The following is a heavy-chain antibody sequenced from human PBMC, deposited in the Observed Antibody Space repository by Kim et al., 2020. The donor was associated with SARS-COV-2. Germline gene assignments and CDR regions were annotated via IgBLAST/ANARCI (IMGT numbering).Heavy chain of an antibody. CDR1: GGSFSGYY. V-gene: IGHV4-34*01. Sequence: SETLSLTCAVYGGSFSGYYWSWIRQPPGKGLEWIGEINHSVSTNYNPSLKSRVTISVDTSKNQFSLNLSSVTAADTAVYSCARGGLWGSGSYGVYYYYGMDVWGQGTTVTVSS. CDR3: ARGGLWGSGSYGVYYYYGMDV. J-gene: IGHJ6*02. D-gene: IGHD1-26*01. CDR2: INHSVST.